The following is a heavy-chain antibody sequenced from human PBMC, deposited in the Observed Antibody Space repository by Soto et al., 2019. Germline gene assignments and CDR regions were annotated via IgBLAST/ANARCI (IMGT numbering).Heavy chain of an antibody. Sequence: SGFTFSSYWMHWVRQAPGKGLVWVSRINSDGSSTSYADSVKGRFTISRDNAKNTLYLQMNSLRAEDTAVYYCAPEGYDILTGFQYYFDYWGQGTLVTVSS. CDR1: GFTFSSYW. CDR2: INSDGSST. D-gene: IGHD3-9*01. V-gene: IGHV3-74*01. CDR3: APEGYDILTGFQYYFDY. J-gene: IGHJ4*02.